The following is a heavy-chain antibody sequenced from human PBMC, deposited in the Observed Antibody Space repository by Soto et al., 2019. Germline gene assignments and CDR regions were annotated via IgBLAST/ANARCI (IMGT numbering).Heavy chain of an antibody. CDR3: ARGLITGSQYSGGWYYFDS. V-gene: IGHV4-4*02. D-gene: IGHD1-26*01. J-gene: IGHJ4*02. CDR1: GDSISSTRW. CDR2: IYHGGST. Sequence: SETLSHTCTVSGDSISSTRWWSWVRQSPGKGLEWIGDIYHGGSTNYNPSLKSRVTISVDTSKNQFSLELSSVTAANTAVYYCARGLITGSQYSGGWYYFDSWGQGTQVTV.